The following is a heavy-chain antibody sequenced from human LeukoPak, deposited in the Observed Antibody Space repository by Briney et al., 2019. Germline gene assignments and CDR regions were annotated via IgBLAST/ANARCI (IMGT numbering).Heavy chain of an antibody. Sequence: GSLRLSCAASGFTFSSYEMNWVRQAPGKGLEWVSAISGSGGSTYYADSVKGRFTISRDNSKNTLYLQMHSLRAEDTAVYYCARGQRLVVVVAATQPFDYWGQGTLVTVSS. CDR1: GFTFSSYE. D-gene: IGHD2-15*01. J-gene: IGHJ4*02. CDR2: ISGSGGST. V-gene: IGHV3-23*01. CDR3: ARGQRLVVVVAATQPFDY.